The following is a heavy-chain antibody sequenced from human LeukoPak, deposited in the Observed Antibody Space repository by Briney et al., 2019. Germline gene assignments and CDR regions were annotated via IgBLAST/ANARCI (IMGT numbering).Heavy chain of an antibody. CDR1: GFTFSSYA. CDR2: ISGSGGST. CDR3: AKDLYSYHGPCFDY. Sequence: GGSLRLSCAASGFTFSSYAMSWVRQAPGKGLEWVSAISGSGGSTYYADSVKGRFTISRDNSKNTLYLPMNSLRAEDTAVYYCAKDLYSYHGPCFDYWGQGTLVTVSS. V-gene: IGHV3-23*01. J-gene: IGHJ4*02. D-gene: IGHD5-18*01.